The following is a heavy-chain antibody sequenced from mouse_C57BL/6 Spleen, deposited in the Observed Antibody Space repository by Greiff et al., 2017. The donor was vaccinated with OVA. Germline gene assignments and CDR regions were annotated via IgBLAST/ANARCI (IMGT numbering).Heavy chain of an antibody. CDR1: GYAFSSYW. V-gene: IGHV1-80*01. J-gene: IGHJ4*01. D-gene: IGHD3-2*02. CDR3: ARWDSSGYGYAMDY. Sequence: QVQLQQSGAELVKPGASVKISCKASGYAFSSYWMNWVKQRPGKCLEWIGQIYPGDGDTNYNGKFKGKATLTADKSSSTAYMQLSSLTSEDSAVYFCARWDSSGYGYAMDYWGQGTSVTVSS. CDR2: IYPGDGDT.